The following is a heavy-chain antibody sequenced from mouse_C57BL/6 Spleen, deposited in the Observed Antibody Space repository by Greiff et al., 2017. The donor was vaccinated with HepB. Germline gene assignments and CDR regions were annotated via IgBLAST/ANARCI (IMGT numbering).Heavy chain of an antibody. CDR3: AREGVITTVEYYFDY. J-gene: IGHJ2*01. Sequence: QVQLQQSGAELARPGASVKLSCKASGYTFTSYGISWVKQRTGQGLEWIGEIYPRSGNTYYNEKFKGKATLTADKSSSTAYMELRSLTSEDSAVYVCAREGVITTVEYYFDYWGQGTTLTVSS. CDR2: IYPRSGNT. V-gene: IGHV1-81*01. CDR1: GYTFTSYG. D-gene: IGHD1-1*01.